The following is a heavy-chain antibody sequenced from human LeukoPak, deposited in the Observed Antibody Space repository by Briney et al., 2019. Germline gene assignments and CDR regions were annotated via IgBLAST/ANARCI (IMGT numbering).Heavy chain of an antibody. CDR1: GFTFSRYA. J-gene: IGHJ6*02. D-gene: IGHD6-6*01. V-gene: IGHV3-23*01. CDR2: ISGSGDST. CDR3: AKEKGGSSFYYGMDV. Sequence: GGSLRLSCAASGFTFSRYAMTWVRQAPGKGLEWVSGISGSGDSTYYADSAKGRFAISRDNSKNTLYLQMSSLRAEDTAVYYCAKEKGGSSFYYGMDVWGQGTTVTVSS.